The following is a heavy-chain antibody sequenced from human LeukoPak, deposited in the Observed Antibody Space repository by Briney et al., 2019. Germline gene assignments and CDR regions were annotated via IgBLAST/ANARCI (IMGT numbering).Heavy chain of an antibody. D-gene: IGHD2-15*01. CDR3: ARDNSGGSTWWFDP. CDR2: INPSGSYT. V-gene: IGHV1-46*01. J-gene: IGHJ5*02. CDR1: GFTYTSYY. Sequence: ASVKVSCKASGFTYTSYYMHWVRQAPGQGLEWMGIINPSGSYTSYAQKFQGRVTMTRDTSTSTVYMELSSLRSEDTAVYYCARDNSGGSTWWFDPWGQGTLVTVSS.